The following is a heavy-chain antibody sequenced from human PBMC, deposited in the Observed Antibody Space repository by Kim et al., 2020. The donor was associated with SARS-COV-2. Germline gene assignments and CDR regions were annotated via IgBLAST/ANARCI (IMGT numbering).Heavy chain of an antibody. Sequence: YVKGRFTISGENAKNTLYLQMNSLRAEDTDVYYCASDAYGYGSYECVFDIWGQGTMVTVSS. J-gene: IGHJ3*02. V-gene: IGHV3-23*01. D-gene: IGHD3-10*01. CDR3: ASDAYGYGSYECVFDI.